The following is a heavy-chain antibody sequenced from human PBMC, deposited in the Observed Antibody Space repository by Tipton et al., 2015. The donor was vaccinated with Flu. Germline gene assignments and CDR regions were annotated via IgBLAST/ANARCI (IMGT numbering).Heavy chain of an antibody. D-gene: IGHD2-15*01. CDR3: ASGVDKLSLDY. J-gene: IGHJ4*02. CDR2: ISYDGSNK. CDR1: GFTFSSYA. V-gene: IGHV3-30-3*01. Sequence: SLSLSCAASGFTFSSYAMHWVRQAPGKGLEWVAVISYDGSNKYYADSVKGRFTISRDNSKNTLYLQMNSLRAESTAVYYCASGVDKLSLDYWGQGTLVPVSS.